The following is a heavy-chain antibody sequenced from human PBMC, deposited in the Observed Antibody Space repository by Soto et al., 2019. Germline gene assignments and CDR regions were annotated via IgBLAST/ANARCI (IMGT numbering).Heavy chain of an antibody. V-gene: IGHV3-11*01. D-gene: IGHD6-19*01. J-gene: IGHJ4*02. CDR1: GFTFSNYY. Sequence: LRLSCGASGFTFSNYYMSWIRQAPGKGLEWVSYISSTGRTIYYADSVKGRFTVSRDNAQNSLSLKLNSLRVEDTAVYYCARSHSSGWEFDYWGQGTQVTVSS. CDR2: ISSTGRTI. CDR3: ARSHSSGWEFDY.